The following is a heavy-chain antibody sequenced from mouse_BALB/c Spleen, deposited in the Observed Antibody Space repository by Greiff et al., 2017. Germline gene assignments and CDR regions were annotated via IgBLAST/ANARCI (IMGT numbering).Heavy chain of an antibody. CDR2: ISYSGST. Sequence: VQLQQSGPSLVKPSQTLSLTCSVTGDSITSGYWNWIRKFPGNKLEYMGYISYSGSTYYNPSLKSRISITRDTSKNQYYLQLNSVTTEDTATYYCARWSDDYDEDWYFDVWGAGTTVTVSS. J-gene: IGHJ1*01. CDR3: ARWSDDYDEDWYFDV. V-gene: IGHV3-8*02. CDR1: GDSITSGY. D-gene: IGHD2-4*01.